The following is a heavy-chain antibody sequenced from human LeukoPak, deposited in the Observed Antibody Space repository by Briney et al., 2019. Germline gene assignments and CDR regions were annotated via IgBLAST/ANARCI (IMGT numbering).Heavy chain of an antibody. CDR2: IYYSGST. J-gene: IGHJ4*02. CDR3: ARDGGYSSSWPFY. Sequence: ASETLSLTCTVSGGSISSYYWSWIRQPPGKGLEWIGYIYYSGSTNYNPSLKSRVTISVDTSKNQFSLKLSSVTAADTAVYYCARDGGYSSSWPFYWGQGTLVTVSS. CDR1: GGSISSYY. V-gene: IGHV4-59*12. D-gene: IGHD6-13*01.